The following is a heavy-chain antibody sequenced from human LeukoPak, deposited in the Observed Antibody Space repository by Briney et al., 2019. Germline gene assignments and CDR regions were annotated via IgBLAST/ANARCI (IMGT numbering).Heavy chain of an antibody. CDR3: ARFCSSTSCYVPPGYYYYGMDV. V-gene: IGHV1-69*13. Sequence: SVKVSCKASGGTFSSYAISWVRQAPGQGLEWMGGIIPIFGTANYAQKFQGRVMITADESTSTAYMELSSLRSEDTAVYYCARFCSSTSCYVPPGYYYYGMDVWGQGTTVTVSS. J-gene: IGHJ6*02. D-gene: IGHD2-2*01. CDR1: GGTFSSYA. CDR2: IIPIFGTA.